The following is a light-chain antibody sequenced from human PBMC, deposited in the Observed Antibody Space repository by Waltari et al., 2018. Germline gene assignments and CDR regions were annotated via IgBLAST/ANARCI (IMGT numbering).Light chain of an antibody. Sequence: DIVMTQSPDSLAVSLGERATFNCTSSQSVLYSSNNKNYLAWYQQKPVQPPKLLISWASIRESGVPDRFSGSGSGTDFTLTINSLQAEDVAVYYCQQYYNTPSTFGPGTKVDIK. CDR3: QQYYNTPST. J-gene: IGKJ3*01. CDR2: WAS. CDR1: QSVLYSSNNKNY. V-gene: IGKV4-1*01.